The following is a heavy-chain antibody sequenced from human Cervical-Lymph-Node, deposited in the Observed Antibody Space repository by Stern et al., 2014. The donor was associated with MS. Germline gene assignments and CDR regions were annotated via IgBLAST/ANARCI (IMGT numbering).Heavy chain of an antibody. J-gene: IGHJ5*02. CDR2: LNAGNGDT. CDR3: ASALVALPTYNWLDP. CDR1: GFNFRSYG. D-gene: IGHD5-12*01. Sequence: QVQLVQSGAEVKNPGASVKVSCKASGFNFRSYGIHWVRQAPGQRPEWMGWLNAGNGDTKVSQKLQGRVTITRDTSAATVSMDLSGLTSEDTAVYYCASALVALPTYNWLDPWGQGTLVTVSS. V-gene: IGHV1-3*01.